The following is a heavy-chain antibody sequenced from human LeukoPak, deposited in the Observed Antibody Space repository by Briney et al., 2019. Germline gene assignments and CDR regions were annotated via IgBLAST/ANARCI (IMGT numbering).Heavy chain of an antibody. CDR2: MNPNGGNT. J-gene: IGHJ6*03. Sequence: ASVKLSCKAAASTFTSNDINWGRQATGQGRERMGWMNPNGGNTGHAQKFQRRVTMTRNTSISTAYMELSSLRSEDTAVYYCARGGDGRRYYYYMDVWGKGTTVTISS. CDR1: ASTFTSND. V-gene: IGHV1-8*01. D-gene: IGHD3-10*01. CDR3: ARGGDGRRYYYYMDV.